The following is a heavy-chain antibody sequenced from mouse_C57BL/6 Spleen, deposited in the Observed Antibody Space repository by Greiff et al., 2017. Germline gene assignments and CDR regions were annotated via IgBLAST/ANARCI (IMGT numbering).Heavy chain of an antibody. CDR1: GFSLSTFGMG. J-gene: IGHJ2*01. V-gene: IGHV8-8*01. Sequence: VTLKESGPGILQPSQTLSLTCSFSGFSLSTFGMGVGRIRQPSGKGLEWLAHIWWDDDKYYNPAPKSRLTISKDTSKNLVFLKIANVYTAATATYYSARILGRQDFFDYWGQGTTLTVSS. CDR2: IWWDDDK. D-gene: IGHD4-1*01. CDR3: ARILGRQDFFDY.